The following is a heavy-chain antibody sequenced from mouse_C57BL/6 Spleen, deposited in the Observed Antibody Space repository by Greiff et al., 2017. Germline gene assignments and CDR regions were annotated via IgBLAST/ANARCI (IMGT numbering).Heavy chain of an antibody. CDR3: ARDRLYYGSRREYYFDY. V-gene: IGHV5-4*01. Sequence: EVKLVESGGGLVKPGGSLKLSCAASGFTFSSYAMSWVRQTPEKRLEWVATISDGGSYTYYPDNVKGRFTISRDNAKNNLYLQMSHLKSEDTAMYYCARDRLYYGSRREYYFDYWGQGTTLTVSS. CDR1: GFTFSSYA. J-gene: IGHJ2*01. D-gene: IGHD1-1*01. CDR2: ISDGGSYT.